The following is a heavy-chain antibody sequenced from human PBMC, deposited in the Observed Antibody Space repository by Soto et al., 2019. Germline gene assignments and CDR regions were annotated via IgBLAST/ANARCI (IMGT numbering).Heavy chain of an antibody. V-gene: IGHV3-15*01. CDR3: TTSVVVPAATIDY. CDR1: GFTFSNAW. Sequence: GGSLRLSCAASGFTFSNAWMSWVRQAPGKGLEWVGRIKSKTDGGTTDYAAPVKGRFTISRDDSKNTLYLQMNSLKTEDTAVYYCTTSVVVPAATIDYWGQGTLVTVSS. J-gene: IGHJ4*02. D-gene: IGHD2-2*01. CDR2: IKSKTDGGTT.